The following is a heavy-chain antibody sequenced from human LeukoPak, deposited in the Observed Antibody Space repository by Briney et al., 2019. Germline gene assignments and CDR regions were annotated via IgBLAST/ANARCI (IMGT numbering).Heavy chain of an antibody. CDR3: AGKTVVTDYYYYGMDV. Sequence: SETLSLTCTVSGGSISSYYWSWIWQPPGKGLEWIGYIYYSGSTNYNPSLKSRVTISVDTSKNQFSLKLSSVTAADTAVYYCAGKTVVTDYYYYGMDVWGQGTTVTVSS. CDR2: IYYSGST. CDR1: GGSISSYY. V-gene: IGHV4-59*01. D-gene: IGHD4-23*01. J-gene: IGHJ6*02.